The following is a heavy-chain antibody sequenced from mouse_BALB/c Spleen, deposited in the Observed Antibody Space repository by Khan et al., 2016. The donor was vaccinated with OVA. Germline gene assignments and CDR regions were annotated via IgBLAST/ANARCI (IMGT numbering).Heavy chain of an antibody. CDR1: GYSFTSYY. CDR2: IDPFNGGS. CDR3: ARPGSTSWFAY. J-gene: IGHJ3*01. Sequence: VRLQQSGPELMKPGASVKISCKSSGYSFTSYYIHWVKQSHGKTLEWIGYIDPFNGGSTYNQKFKGKATLTVDKSSSTAYMYLSSLTSEDSAVYYCARPGSTSWFAYWGQGTLVTVSA. V-gene: IGHV1-31*01.